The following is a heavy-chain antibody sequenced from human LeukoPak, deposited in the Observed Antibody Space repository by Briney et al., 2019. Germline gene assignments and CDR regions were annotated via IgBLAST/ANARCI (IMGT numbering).Heavy chain of an antibody. CDR1: GYTFTGYY. D-gene: IGHD3-22*01. CDR2: INPNSGGT. J-gene: IGHJ6*02. CDR3: ASSRLLLRTYYYYGMDV. Sequence: ASVKVSCKASGYTFTGYYMHWVRQAPGQGLEWMGWINPNSGGTNYAQKFQGRVTMTRDTSTSTVYMELSSLRSEDTAVYYCASSRLLLRTYYYYGMDVWGQGTTVTVSS. V-gene: IGHV1-2*02.